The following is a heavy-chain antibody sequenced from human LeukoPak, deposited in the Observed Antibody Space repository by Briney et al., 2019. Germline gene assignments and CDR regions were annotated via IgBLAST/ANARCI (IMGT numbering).Heavy chain of an antibody. Sequence: GGSLRLSCAASGFTFSSNAMSWVRQAPGKGLEWVSAISDSGYSTYYADSVKGRFTISRDNSKNTLYLQMNSLRAEDTAVYYCAKDSTFGFDYWGQGTLVTVSS. CDR1: GFTFSSNA. V-gene: IGHV3-23*01. D-gene: IGHD3-16*01. CDR2: ISDSGYST. J-gene: IGHJ4*02. CDR3: AKDSTFGFDY.